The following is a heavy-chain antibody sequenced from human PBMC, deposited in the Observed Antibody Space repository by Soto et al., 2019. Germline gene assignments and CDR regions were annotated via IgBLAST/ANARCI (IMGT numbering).Heavy chain of an antibody. Sequence: QVQLVESGGGVVQPGRSLRLSCAASGFAFSSYAMHWVRQAPGKGLEWVAVISHDGNKKYYSVSVKGRFTISRDNSKNMLYLEMHSLSAEDTAVYYWAKCRGRNNNLYNWFEPWGQGTLVTVSS. J-gene: IGHJ5*02. D-gene: IGHD3-10*01. CDR2: ISHDGNKK. CDR3: AKCRGRNNNLYNWFEP. V-gene: IGHV3-30*18. CDR1: GFAFSSYA.